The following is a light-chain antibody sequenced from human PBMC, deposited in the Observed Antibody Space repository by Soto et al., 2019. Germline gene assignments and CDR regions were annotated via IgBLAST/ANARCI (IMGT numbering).Light chain of an antibody. Sequence: SSELTQPPSVSVAPGKTARITCGGTNIGSKSVHWYQQKPGQAPVLVIYYDSDRPSGIPERFSGSNSGNTATLTISRVEAEDEADYYCQVWDSSSDQHVVFGGGTKLTVL. CDR1: NIGSKS. V-gene: IGLV3-21*04. J-gene: IGLJ2*01. CDR2: YDS. CDR3: QVWDSSSDQHVV.